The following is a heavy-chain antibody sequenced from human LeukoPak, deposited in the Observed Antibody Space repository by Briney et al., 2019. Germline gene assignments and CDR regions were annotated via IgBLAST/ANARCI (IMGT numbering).Heavy chain of an antibody. D-gene: IGHD2-2*01. CDR3: AKGCSTRNFDY. CDR2: ISGSGGST. J-gene: IGHJ4*02. V-gene: IGHV3-23*01. Sequence: GGSLRLSCAASGFTFGSHAMSWVRQAPGKGLEWVSAISGSGGSTYYADSVKGRFTISRDNSKNTLYLQMNSLRAEDTAVYCCAKGCSTRNFDYWGQGTLVTVSS. CDR1: GFTFGSHA.